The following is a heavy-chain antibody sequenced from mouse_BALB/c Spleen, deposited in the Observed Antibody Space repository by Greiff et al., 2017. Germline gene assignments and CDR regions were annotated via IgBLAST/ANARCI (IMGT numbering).Heavy chain of an antibody. CDR3: ARSLYYDYEFAY. CDR1: GFTFSSYY. Sequence: EVKLVESGGGLVKLGGSLKLSCAASGFTFSSYYMSWVRQTPEKRLELVAAINSNGGSTYYPDTVKGRFTISRDNAKNTLYLQMSSLKSEDTALYYCARSLYYDYEFAYWGQGTLVTVSA. D-gene: IGHD2-4*01. CDR2: INSNGGST. V-gene: IGHV5-6-2*01. J-gene: IGHJ3*01.